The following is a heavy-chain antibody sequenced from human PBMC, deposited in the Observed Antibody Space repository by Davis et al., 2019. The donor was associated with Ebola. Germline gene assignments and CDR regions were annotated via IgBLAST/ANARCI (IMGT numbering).Heavy chain of an antibody. J-gene: IGHJ6*02. V-gene: IGHV1-2*06. Sequence: AASVKVSCKASGYTFTGYYMHWVRQAPGQGLEWMGRINPNSGGTNYAQKFQGRVTMTRDTSTSTAYMELRSLRSDDTAVYYCARDSHRGYSYGTHYYYYYGMDVWGQGTTVTVSS. CDR2: INPNSGGT. D-gene: IGHD5-18*01. CDR1: GYTFTGYY. CDR3: ARDSHRGYSYGTHYYYYYGMDV.